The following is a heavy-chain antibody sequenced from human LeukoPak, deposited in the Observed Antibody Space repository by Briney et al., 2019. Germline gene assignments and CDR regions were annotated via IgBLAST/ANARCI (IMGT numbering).Heavy chain of an antibody. D-gene: IGHD2-15*01. CDR1: GFTFDDYG. V-gene: IGHV3-9*01. J-gene: IGHJ4*02. Sequence: GRSLRLSCAVSGFTFDDYGMHWVRQAPGKDLEWVSGISWSSGSRGYADSVKGRFTISRDNAKNSLYLQMNSLRAEDTAVYYCAKVGSGGSFDYWGQGTLVTVSS. CDR3: AKVGSGGSFDY. CDR2: ISWSSGSR.